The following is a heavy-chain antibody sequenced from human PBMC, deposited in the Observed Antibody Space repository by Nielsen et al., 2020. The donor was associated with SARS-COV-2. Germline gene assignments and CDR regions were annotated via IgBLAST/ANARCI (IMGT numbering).Heavy chain of an antibody. Sequence: GESLKISCAASGFTFSSYSMNWVRQAPGKGLEWASRINPSGSGTAYADSVKGRFAVSRDNAENTVVLQIHSLRVEDTAVYYCAGGADFWSGTQKYYMDVWGKGTTVTVSS. CDR3: AGGADFWSGTQKYYMDV. J-gene: IGHJ6*03. CDR2: INPSGSGT. D-gene: IGHD3-3*01. V-gene: IGHV3-74*01. CDR1: GFTFSSYS.